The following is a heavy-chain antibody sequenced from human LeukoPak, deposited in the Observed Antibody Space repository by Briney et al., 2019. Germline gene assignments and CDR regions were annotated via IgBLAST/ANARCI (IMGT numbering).Heavy chain of an antibody. CDR1: GLTFSRNA. J-gene: IGHJ4*02. CDR3: AKHPHRATGIPFDY. V-gene: IGHV3-23*01. D-gene: IGHD1-1*01. CDR2: ISASGDSI. Sequence: GGSLRLSCAASGLTFSRNAMCWVRQAPGKGLEWVSGISASGDSIYYADSVKGRFTISRDNAKNTLYLQMNSLRVGDTAVYYCAKHPHRATGIPFDYWGLGTLVTVSS.